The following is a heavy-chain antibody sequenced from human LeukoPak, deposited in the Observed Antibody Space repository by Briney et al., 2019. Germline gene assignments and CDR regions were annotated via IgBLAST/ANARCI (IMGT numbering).Heavy chain of an antibody. CDR1: GFTFSNYW. Sequence: GGSLRLSCAASGFTFSNYWIHWVRQAPGKGLVWVSRIDNAGSITTYADSVKGRFTISRDNAENTLYLQMNSLRVKDTAVYYCVRSAFHAGSGNYYDYWGQGTLVTVSS. CDR3: VRSAFHAGSGNYYDY. V-gene: IGHV3-74*03. J-gene: IGHJ4*02. CDR2: IDNAGSIT. D-gene: IGHD3-22*01.